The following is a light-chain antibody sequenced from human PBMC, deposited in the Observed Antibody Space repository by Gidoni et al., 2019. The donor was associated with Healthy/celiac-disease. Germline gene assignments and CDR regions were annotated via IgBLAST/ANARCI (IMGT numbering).Light chain of an antibody. V-gene: IGKV1-39*01. J-gene: IGKJ3*01. CDR2: AAS. CDR3: QQSYSTPRVT. Sequence: IQMTQSPSSLSASVGDRVTITRRASQSISSYLNWYQQKPGKAPKLLIYAASSLKSGVPSRFSGSGSGTDFTLTISSLQPEDCATYYCQQSYSTPRVTFGPGTKVEIK. CDR1: QSISSY.